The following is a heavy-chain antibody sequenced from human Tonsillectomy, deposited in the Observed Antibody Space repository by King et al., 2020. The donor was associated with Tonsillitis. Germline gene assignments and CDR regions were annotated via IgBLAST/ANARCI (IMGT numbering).Heavy chain of an antibody. CDR3: ARVKGLYSSPYQEYFQQ. D-gene: IGHD6-6*01. CDR1: GFTFSSYA. V-gene: IGHV3-30*04. Sequence: VQLVESGGGVVQPGRSLRLSCVASGFTFSSYAFHWVRQAPGQGLDWMASISYDGNDEYYADSVKGRFSISRDSSKNTLYLQMNSLRVEDTAVYYCARVKGLYSSPYQEYFQQWGQGTLVTVSS. CDR2: ISYDGNDE. J-gene: IGHJ1*01.